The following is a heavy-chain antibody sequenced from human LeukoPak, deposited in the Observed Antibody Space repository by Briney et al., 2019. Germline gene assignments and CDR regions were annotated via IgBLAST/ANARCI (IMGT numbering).Heavy chain of an antibody. CDR2: ISYDGSNK. Sequence: PGGSLRLSCAASGFTVSSNYMSWVRQAPGKGLEWVAVISYDGSNKYYADSVKGRFTISRDNSKNTLYLQMNSLRAEDTAVYYCAKDALSTDAFDIWGQGTMVTVSS. D-gene: IGHD2-2*01. V-gene: IGHV3-30*18. CDR1: GFTVSSNY. J-gene: IGHJ3*02. CDR3: AKDALSTDAFDI.